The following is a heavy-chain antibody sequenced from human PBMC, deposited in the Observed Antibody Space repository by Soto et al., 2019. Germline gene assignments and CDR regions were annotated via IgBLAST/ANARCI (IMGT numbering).Heavy chain of an antibody. V-gene: IGHV1-18*04. Sequence: ASVKVSCKASCYTFTSYGISWVRQAPGQGLEWMGWISAYNGNTNYAQKFQGRVTMTTDTSTSTVYMELSRLRSDDTAVYYCAREAIVAGATTGMDVWGQGTTVTVSS. J-gene: IGHJ6*02. CDR2: ISAYNGNT. CDR3: AREAIVAGATTGMDV. CDR1: CYTFTSYG. D-gene: IGHD1-26*01.